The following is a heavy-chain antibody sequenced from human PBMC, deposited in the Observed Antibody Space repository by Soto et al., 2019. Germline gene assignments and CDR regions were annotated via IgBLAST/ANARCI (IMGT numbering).Heavy chain of an antibody. J-gene: IGHJ4*02. CDR2: INYGGSP. V-gene: IGHV4-39*01. D-gene: IGHD4-17*01. CDR1: GGSISSSGYY. CDR3: ARLPHYGDPKAGI. Sequence: SETLSLTCTVSGGSISSSGYYWGWIRQPPGKGLEWIGGINYGGSPYYNPSLKSRVTISVDTSKNQFSLKLSSVTAADTAVYYCARLPHYGDPKAGIWGRGTLVTVSS.